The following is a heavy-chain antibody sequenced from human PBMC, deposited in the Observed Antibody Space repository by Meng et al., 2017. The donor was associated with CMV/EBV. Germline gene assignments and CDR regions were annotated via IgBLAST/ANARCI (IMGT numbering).Heavy chain of an antibody. CDR3: AKVTRPGTGTTEYFDY. CDR1: GFPCSSYA. Sequence: ETLSLTCAASGFPCSSYAMSWVRQAPGKGLEWVSAISGSGGSTYYADSVKGRFTISRDNSKNTLYLQMNSLRAEDTAVYYCAKVTRPGTGTTEYFDYWGQGTLVTVSS. V-gene: IGHV3-23*01. CDR2: ISGSGGST. J-gene: IGHJ4*02. D-gene: IGHD1-7*01.